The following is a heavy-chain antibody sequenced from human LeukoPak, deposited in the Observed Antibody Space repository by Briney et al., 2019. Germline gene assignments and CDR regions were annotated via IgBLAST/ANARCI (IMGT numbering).Heavy chain of an antibody. J-gene: IGHJ4*02. CDR3: ARGFIAAAGGEGYYFDY. V-gene: IGHV3-33*01. D-gene: IGHD6-13*01. CDR2: IWYDGSNK. Sequence: GGSLSLSCAASGFTFSSYGMHWVRQAPGKGLEWVAVIWYDGSNKYYADSVKGRFTISRDNSKNTLYLQMNSLRAEDTAVYYCARGFIAAAGGEGYYFDYWGQGTLVTVSS. CDR1: GFTFSSYG.